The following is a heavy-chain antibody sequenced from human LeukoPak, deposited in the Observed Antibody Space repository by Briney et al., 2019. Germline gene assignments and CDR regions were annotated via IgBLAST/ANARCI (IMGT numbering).Heavy chain of an antibody. CDR2: VYFSGRS. CDR3: VRVAVASNQGDAFDT. D-gene: IGHD6-19*01. V-gene: IGHV4-39*07. CDR1: GGSINTNYY. J-gene: IGHJ3*02. Sequence: SETLSLTCTVSGGSINTNYYWGWIRQPPGQGLAWIGSVYFSGRSYYNPSLESRVTISVDTSKNHFSLNLNSVTAADTAVYYCVRVAVASNQGDAFDTWGQGTMVSVSS.